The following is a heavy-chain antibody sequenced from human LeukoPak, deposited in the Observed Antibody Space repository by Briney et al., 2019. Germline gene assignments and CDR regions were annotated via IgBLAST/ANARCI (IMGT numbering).Heavy chain of an antibody. CDR1: GGSISSSSYY. CDR2: IYYSGST. CDR3: ARVFSGLDY. V-gene: IGHV4-61*05. D-gene: IGHD2-8*02. J-gene: IGHJ4*02. Sequence: SETLSLTCTVSGGSISSSSYYWGWIRQPPGKGLELIGYIYYSGSTNYNPSLKSRVTISVDTSKNQFSLKLTSVTAADTAVYYCARVFSGLDYWGQGTLVTVSS.